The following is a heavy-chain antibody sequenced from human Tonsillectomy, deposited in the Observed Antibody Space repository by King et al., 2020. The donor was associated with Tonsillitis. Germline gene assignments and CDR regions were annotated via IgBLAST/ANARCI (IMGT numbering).Heavy chain of an antibody. D-gene: IGHD1-14*01. V-gene: IGHV4-61*01. CDR3: ARTNLPPGIAPPFDY. Sequence: VQLQESGPGLVKPSETLSLTCAVSGGSVSSGHYYWSWIRRPPGKGLEWIGHIYYSGGTTYNPSLKSRVTISVDTSENQFSLNLNSVTAADTAVYYCARTNLPPGIAPPFDYWGQGTLVTVSS. CDR2: IYYSGGT. CDR1: GGSVSSGHYY. J-gene: IGHJ4*02.